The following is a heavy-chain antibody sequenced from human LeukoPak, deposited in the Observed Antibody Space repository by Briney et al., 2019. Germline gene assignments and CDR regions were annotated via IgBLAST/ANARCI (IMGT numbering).Heavy chain of an antibody. CDR3: ARENPTYYYDSSGYYVGY. V-gene: IGHV1-2*06. J-gene: IGHJ4*02. CDR1: GYTFTSYY. D-gene: IGHD3-22*01. CDR2: INPNSGGT. Sequence: ASVKVSCKASGYTFTSYYMHWVRQAPGQGLEWMGRINPNSGGTNYAQKFQGRVTMTRDTSISTAYMELSRLRSDDTAVYYCARENPTYYYDSSGYYVGYWGQGTLVTVSS.